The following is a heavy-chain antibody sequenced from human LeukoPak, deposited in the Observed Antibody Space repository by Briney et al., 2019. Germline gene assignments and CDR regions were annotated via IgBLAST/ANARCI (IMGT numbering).Heavy chain of an antibody. V-gene: IGHV3-21*04. CDR2: ISSGSGSHM. CDR3: ARAGYYDSSGYLFY. J-gene: IGHJ4*02. Sequence: GGSLRLSCAASGYIFSSYTMNWVRQVPGKGLEWVSTISSGSGSHMYYADSVKGRFTISRDNAGNTLYLQMNSLRAEDTAVYYCARAGYYDSSGYLFYWGQGTLVTVSS. CDR1: GYIFSSYT. D-gene: IGHD3-22*01.